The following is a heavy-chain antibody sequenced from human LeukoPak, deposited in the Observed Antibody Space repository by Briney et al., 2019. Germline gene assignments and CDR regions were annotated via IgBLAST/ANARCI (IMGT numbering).Heavy chain of an antibody. CDR2: ISWDGGST. Sequence: PGGSLRLSCAASGFTFDDYAMHWVRQAPGKGLEWVSLISWDGGSTYYADSVKGRFTISRGNSKNSLYLQMNSLRAEDTALYYCASTYYDFWSGPPHYWGQGTLVTVSS. CDR3: ASTYYDFWSGPPHY. D-gene: IGHD3-3*01. V-gene: IGHV3-43D*04. J-gene: IGHJ4*02. CDR1: GFTFDDYA.